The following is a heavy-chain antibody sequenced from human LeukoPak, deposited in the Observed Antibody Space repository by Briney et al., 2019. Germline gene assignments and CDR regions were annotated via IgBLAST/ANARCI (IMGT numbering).Heavy chain of an antibody. J-gene: IGHJ6*03. D-gene: IGHD1-26*01. CDR2: INWNGGST. V-gene: IGHV3-20*04. CDR1: GFTFSSYA. Sequence: PGGSLRLSCAASGFTFSSYAMGWVRQAPGKGLEWVSGINWNGGSTGYADSVKGRFTISRDNAKNSLYLQMNSLRAEDTALYYCARAAGGSYYYYYYMDVWGKGTTVTVSS. CDR3: ARAAGGSYYYYYYMDV.